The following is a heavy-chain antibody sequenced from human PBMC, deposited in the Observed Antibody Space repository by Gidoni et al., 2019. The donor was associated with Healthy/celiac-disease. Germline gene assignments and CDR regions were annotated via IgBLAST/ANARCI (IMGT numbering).Heavy chain of an antibody. V-gene: IGHV4-39*01. CDR3: ARTHDYDFWSGGMAWFDP. CDR1: GGSIRSSCYY. D-gene: IGHD3-3*01. Sequence: QLQLQESGPGLVKPSEPLSLTCTVSGGSIRSSCYYWGWIRQPPGKGLEWIGSIYYSGSTYYNPSLKSRVTISVDTSKNQFSLKLSSVTAADTAVYYCARTHDYDFWSGGMAWFDPWGQGTLVTVSS. CDR2: IYYSGST. J-gene: IGHJ5*02.